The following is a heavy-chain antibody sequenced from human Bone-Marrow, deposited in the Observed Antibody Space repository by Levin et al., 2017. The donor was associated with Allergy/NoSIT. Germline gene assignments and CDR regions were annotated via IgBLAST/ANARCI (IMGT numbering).Heavy chain of an antibody. J-gene: IGHJ3*02. Sequence: GESLKISCAAFGFSLSDRYMDWVRQAPGKGLEWVARSRNKANGYTTVYAASVQGRFTISREDSRNSLNLQMNSLKTEDKAVYYCARGFNSFDIWGQGTVVTVSS. CDR1: GFSLSDRY. V-gene: IGHV3-72*01. CDR2: SRNKANGYTT. CDR3: ARGFNSFDI. D-gene: IGHD1-1*01.